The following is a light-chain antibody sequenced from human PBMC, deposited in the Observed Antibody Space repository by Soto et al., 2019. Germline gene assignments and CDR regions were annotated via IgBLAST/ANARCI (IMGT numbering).Light chain of an antibody. CDR2: DVT. CDR3: SSYTSSSTLVI. CDR1: NSDVGFYDY. V-gene: IGLV2-14*01. Sequence: QSVLTQPASVSGSPSQSITISCTGTNSDVGFYDYVSWYQQYPGKAPKLMIYDVTKRPSGVSNRFSGSKSGNTASLTISGLQAEDEADYYCSSYTSSSTLVIFGGGTKVTVL. J-gene: IGLJ2*01.